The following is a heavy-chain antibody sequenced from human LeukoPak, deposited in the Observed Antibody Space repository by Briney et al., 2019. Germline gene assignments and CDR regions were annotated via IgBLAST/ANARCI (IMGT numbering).Heavy chain of an antibody. CDR2: ISAYNGNT. J-gene: IGHJ4*02. V-gene: IGHV1-18*01. CDR3: ARGSTGTYDY. CDR1: GYNFEILG. D-gene: IGHD1-1*01. Sequence: GASVKVSCKASGYNFEILGISWVRQAPGQGLEWMGWISAYNGNTNYAQKLQGRVTMTTDTSTSTAYMELRSLRSDDTAVYYCARGSTGTYDYWGQGTLVTVSS.